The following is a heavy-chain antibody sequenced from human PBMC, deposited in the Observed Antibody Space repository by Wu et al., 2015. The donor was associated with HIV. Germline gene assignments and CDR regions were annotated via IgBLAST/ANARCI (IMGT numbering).Heavy chain of an antibody. Sequence: QVQLVQSGAEVKKPGASVKVSCKASGYPFTIYDINWVRQAAGQGLEWMGWMNPNSGNTGYAQNFQGRVKMTRNTSISTAYMELSSLRSEDTAVYFCARGRMLGTYYFDYWGQGTLVTVSS. J-gene: IGHJ4*02. V-gene: IGHV1-8*01. CDR3: ARGRMLGTYYFDY. CDR2: MNPNSGNT. D-gene: IGHD1-1*01. CDR1: GYPFTIYD.